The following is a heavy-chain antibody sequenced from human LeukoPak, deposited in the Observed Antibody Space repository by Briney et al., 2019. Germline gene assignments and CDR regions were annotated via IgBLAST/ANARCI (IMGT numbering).Heavy chain of an antibody. J-gene: IGHJ4*02. V-gene: IGHV3-73*01. D-gene: IGHD3-22*01. CDR2: IRSKANSYAT. CDR1: GFTFSGSA. CDR3: TRYSEDYYDSREY. Sequence: GGSLRLSCAASGFTFSGSAMHWVRQASGKGLEWVGRIRSKANSYATAYAASVKGRFTISRDDSKNTAYLQMNSLKTEHTAVYYCTRYSEDYYDSREYWGQGTLVTVSS.